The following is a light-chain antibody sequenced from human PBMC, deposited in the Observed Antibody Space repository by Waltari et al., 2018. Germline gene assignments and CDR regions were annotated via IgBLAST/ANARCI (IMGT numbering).Light chain of an antibody. V-gene: IGLV4-69*01. J-gene: IGLJ2*01. Sequence: QPVLTQSPSASASLGASVKLTCTLSSGHSSYAIAWHQQQQGKAPRYLMRLNSDCSHSKRDGFPDRFSGSSSGGERYLTISNLQCEDEADYYGPTWDTGIRVFGGGTRLTVL. CDR3: PTWDTGIRV. CDR1: SGHSSYA. CDR2: LNSDCSH.